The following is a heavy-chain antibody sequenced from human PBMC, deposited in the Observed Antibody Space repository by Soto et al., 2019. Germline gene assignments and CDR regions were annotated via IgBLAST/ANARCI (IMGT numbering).Heavy chain of an antibody. Sequence: GGSLRLSCAASGFTFSTYDMHWVRQATGKGLEWVSSIGTAGDSYYPDSVKGRFTISRDNAKNSLYLQMNSLTVEDTAVYYCARLYCSSITCQLDYWGQGTLVTVSS. V-gene: IGHV3-13*01. J-gene: IGHJ4*02. CDR3: ARLYCSSITCQLDY. CDR2: IGTAGDS. D-gene: IGHD2-2*01. CDR1: GFTFSTYD.